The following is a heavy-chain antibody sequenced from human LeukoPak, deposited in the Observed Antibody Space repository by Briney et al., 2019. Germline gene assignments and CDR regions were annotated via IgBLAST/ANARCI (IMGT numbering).Heavy chain of an antibody. CDR2: IISSGSYI. Sequence: GGSLRLSCAASGFTFSIYSMDWVRQAPGKGLEWVSSIISSGSYIYYADSVKGRFTISRDNAKNSLYLQMNSLRAEDTAMYYCARRATTERGHSYGLDFWGQGTLVTVSS. CDR3: ARRATTERGHSYGLDF. V-gene: IGHV3-21*01. CDR1: GFTFSIYS. D-gene: IGHD5-18*01. J-gene: IGHJ4*02.